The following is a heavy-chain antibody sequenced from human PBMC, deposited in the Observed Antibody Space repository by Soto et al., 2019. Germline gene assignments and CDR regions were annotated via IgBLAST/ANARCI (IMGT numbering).Heavy chain of an antibody. CDR1: GISLNTYGVS. V-gene: IGHV2-5*02. CDR3: ARALGSWGSYYFDY. Sequence: QITLKESGPALVKPTKSLTLTCTVSGISLNTYGVSVGWIRQPPGKALEWLALIYWDDDNRYSPSMKSRLTITKDVSKNQVVLTMTIMDPVDTVTYYCARALGSWGSYYFDYWGQGTLVTVSS. CDR2: IYWDDDN. J-gene: IGHJ4*02. D-gene: IGHD3-16*01.